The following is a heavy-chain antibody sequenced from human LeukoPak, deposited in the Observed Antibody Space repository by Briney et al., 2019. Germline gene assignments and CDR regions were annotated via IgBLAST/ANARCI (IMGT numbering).Heavy chain of an antibody. J-gene: IGHJ4*02. CDR3: ARERYSYGYDC. D-gene: IGHD5-18*01. V-gene: IGHV3-48*02. Sequence: SGGSLRLSCAASGFTFSTYAMNWVRQAPGKGLEWVSYISDSSSSIHYADSVKGRFTTSRDNAKNPLYLQMNSLRDEDTAVYYCARERYSYGYDCWGQGTLVTVSS. CDR2: ISDSSSSI. CDR1: GFTFSTYA.